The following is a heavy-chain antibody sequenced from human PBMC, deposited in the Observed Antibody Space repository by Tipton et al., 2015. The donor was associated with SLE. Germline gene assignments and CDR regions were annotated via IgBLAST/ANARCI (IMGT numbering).Heavy chain of an antibody. CDR2: IHDSGSS. CDR3: ARGRVDYIRGTYRPSSLDY. D-gene: IGHD3-16*02. J-gene: IGHJ4*02. CDR1: GGSINSGSYY. Sequence: TLSLTCTVSGGSINSGSYYWSWIRQSPGKALEWIGDIHDSGSSIYNPSLKNRVSISVDTSKNQISLRLTSVTAADTAVYYCARGRVDYIRGTYRPSSLDYWGQGTQVTVSS. V-gene: IGHV4-39*07.